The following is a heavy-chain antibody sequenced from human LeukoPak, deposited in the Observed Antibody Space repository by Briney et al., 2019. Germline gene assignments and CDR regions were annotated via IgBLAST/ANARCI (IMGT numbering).Heavy chain of an antibody. Sequence: ASETLSLTCTVSGGSISSYYWSWIRQPAGKGLEWIGRIYTSGSTNYNPSLKSRVTMSVDTSKNQFSLKLSSVTAADTAVYYCARVGQGGFWSGYDYWGQGTLVTVSS. CDR2: IYTSGST. CDR3: ARVGQGGFWSGYDY. V-gene: IGHV4-4*07. D-gene: IGHD3-3*01. CDR1: GGSISSYY. J-gene: IGHJ4*02.